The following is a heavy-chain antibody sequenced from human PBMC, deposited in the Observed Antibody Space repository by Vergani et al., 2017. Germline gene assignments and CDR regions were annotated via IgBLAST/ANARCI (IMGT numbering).Heavy chain of an antibody. CDR2: IYYSGLT. Sequence: QAQLQESGPGLVKPSETLSLTCAVYGGSFSGYYWSWIRQPPGKSLEWIGSIYYSGLTYYNPSLKSRVAISVDTSKNQFSLKVTSVTAADTAVYFCARQRPGSGWSPGDFDDWCQGILVTVSS. D-gene: IGHD6-19*01. CDR3: ARQRPGSGWSPGDFDD. V-gene: IGHV4-59*08. J-gene: IGHJ4*02. CDR1: GGSFSGYY.